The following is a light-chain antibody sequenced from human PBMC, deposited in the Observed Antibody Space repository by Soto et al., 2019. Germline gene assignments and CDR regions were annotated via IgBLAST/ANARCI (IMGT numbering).Light chain of an antibody. CDR1: SSDVGAYNY. Sequence: SVLTQPASVSGSPGQSVAISCTGTSSDVGAYNYISWYQQHPGKAPKLLLSEVSNRPSGVSDRFSGSKSGNTASLTISGLQAEDGADYYCSSLTTSFTYVFGTGTKVTVL. J-gene: IGLJ1*01. CDR2: EVS. CDR3: SSLTTSFTYV. V-gene: IGLV2-14*01.